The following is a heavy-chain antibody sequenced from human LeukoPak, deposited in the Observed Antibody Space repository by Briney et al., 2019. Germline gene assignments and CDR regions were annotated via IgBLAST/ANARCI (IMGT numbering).Heavy chain of an antibody. Sequence: GGSLRLSRAASGFALYTYWVTWGRQAPGEGGEWVANINLDGNEVHYVDSLKDRFTISRDNARNSLYLQMSSLRAEDTAVYYCASGRHDFVHWGHGTLVTVSS. D-gene: IGHD3-16*01. CDR1: GFALYTYW. CDR2: INLDGNEV. CDR3: ASGRHDFVH. V-gene: IGHV3-7*01. J-gene: IGHJ4*01.